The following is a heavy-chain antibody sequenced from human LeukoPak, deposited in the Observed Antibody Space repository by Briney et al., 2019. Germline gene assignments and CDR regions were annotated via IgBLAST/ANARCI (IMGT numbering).Heavy chain of an antibody. J-gene: IGHJ4*02. D-gene: IGHD3-10*01. CDR1: GVTVSSNY. Sequence: PGGSLRLSCAASGVTVSSNYMSWVRQAPGKGLEWVSVIYSGGSTYYADSVKGRFTISRDNSKNTLYLQMNSLRAEDTAVYYCVRGFRGGPLDYWGQGTLVTVSS. CDR3: VRGFRGGPLDY. CDR2: IYSGGST. V-gene: IGHV3-53*01.